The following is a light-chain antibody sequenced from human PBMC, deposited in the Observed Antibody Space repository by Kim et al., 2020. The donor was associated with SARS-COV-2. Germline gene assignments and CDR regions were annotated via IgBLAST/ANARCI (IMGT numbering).Light chain of an antibody. CDR3: QQYGGSPIT. V-gene: IGKV3-20*01. CDR2: AAS. Sequence: PGERATLSCRASQSVTSDYLAWLQQKPGQTPRLLIYAASNRATGIPDRFGGSGSGTDFTLTISRLEPEDLAVYYCQQYGGSPITFGPGTKVDIK. CDR1: QSVTSDY. J-gene: IGKJ3*01.